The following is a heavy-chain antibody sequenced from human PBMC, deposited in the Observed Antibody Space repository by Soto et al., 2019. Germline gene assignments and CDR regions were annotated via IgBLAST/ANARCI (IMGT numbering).Heavy chain of an antibody. CDR1: GFTFSSYY. J-gene: IGHJ4*02. Sequence: VQLVESGGGLVQPGGSLRLSCAASGFTFSSYYMHWVRQAPGKGLVWISRIKTDGSFSSYADSVKGRFTISRDNAKNTLFRQMNSLRDDDTAVYYCARGYYGDPPALDYWGQGTLVSVSS. V-gene: IGHV3-74*01. D-gene: IGHD4-17*01. CDR3: ARGYYGDPPALDY. CDR2: IKTDGSFS.